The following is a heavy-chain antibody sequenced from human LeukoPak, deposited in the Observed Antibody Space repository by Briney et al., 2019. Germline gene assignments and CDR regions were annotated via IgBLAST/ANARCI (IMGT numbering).Heavy chain of an antibody. D-gene: IGHD6-6*01. CDR2: IWSDGTNK. CDR1: GFTFSSYG. Sequence: GGSLRLSCAASGFTFSSYGMLGVRQAPGKGLEGVADIWSDGTNKYYADSLKGRFTISRDNSKNTLYLQMNSLRAEDTAIYYCARDPVENSRSSDLYYFHYWGQGTPVTVSS. J-gene: IGHJ4*02. CDR3: ARDPVENSRSSDLYYFHY. V-gene: IGHV3-33*01.